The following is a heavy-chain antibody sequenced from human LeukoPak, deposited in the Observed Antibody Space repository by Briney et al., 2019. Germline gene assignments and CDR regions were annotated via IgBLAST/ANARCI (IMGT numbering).Heavy chain of an antibody. V-gene: IGHV1-69*05. D-gene: IGHD3-22*01. CDR1: GGTFSSYA. CDR3: ARDSGYYYDSSGYYPDAFDI. J-gene: IGHJ3*02. Sequence: SVKVSCKASGGTFSSYAISWVRQAPGQGLEWKGGIIPIFGTANYAQKFQGRVTITTDESTSTAYMELSSLRSEDTAVYYCARDSGYYYDSSGYYPDAFDIWGQGTMVTVSS. CDR2: IIPIFGTA.